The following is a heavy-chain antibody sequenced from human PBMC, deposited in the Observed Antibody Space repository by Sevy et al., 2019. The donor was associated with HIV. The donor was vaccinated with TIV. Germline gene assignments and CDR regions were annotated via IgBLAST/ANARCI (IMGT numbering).Heavy chain of an antibody. D-gene: IGHD3-22*01. CDR1: GGSFSGYY. V-gene: IGHV4-34*01. CDR2: INHSGST. J-gene: IGHJ6*02. CDR3: ARAAYDSSGYYGYYYYGMDV. Sequence: SETLSLTCAVYGGSFSGYYWSWIRQPPGKGLEWIGEINHSGSTNYNPSLKSRVTISVETSKNQFSLKLSSVTAADTAVYYCARAAYDSSGYYGYYYYGMDVWGQGTTVTVSS.